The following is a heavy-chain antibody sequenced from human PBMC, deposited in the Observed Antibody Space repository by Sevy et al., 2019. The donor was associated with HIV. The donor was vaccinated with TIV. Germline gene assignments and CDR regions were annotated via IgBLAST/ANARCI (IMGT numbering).Heavy chain of an antibody. D-gene: IGHD7-27*01. J-gene: IGHJ4*02. Sequence: GGSLRLSCAASGFTFSSYAMHWVRQAPGKGLEWVAVISYDGSNKYYADSVKGRFTISRDNSKNTLYLQMNSLRAEDTAVYYCARDLTGDKLNKGFDYWGQGTLVTVSS. CDR1: GFTFSSYA. CDR3: ARDLTGDKLNKGFDY. CDR2: ISYDGSNK. V-gene: IGHV3-30*04.